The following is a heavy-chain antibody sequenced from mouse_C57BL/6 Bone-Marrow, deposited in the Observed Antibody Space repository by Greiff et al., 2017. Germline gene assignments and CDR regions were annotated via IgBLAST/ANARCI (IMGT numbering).Heavy chain of an antibody. V-gene: IGHV2-2*01. CDR1: GFSFTSYG. D-gene: IGHD4-1*01. Sequence: QVQLKESGPGLVQPSQSLSITCTVSGFSFTSYGVHWVRQSPGKGLEWLGVIWSGGSTAYNAAFISSMSISKDNSKSQVFFKMNSLQADDTAIYYCTRRTGTWLAYWGQGTLVTVSA. J-gene: IGHJ3*01. CDR3: TRRTGTWLAY. CDR2: IWSGGST.